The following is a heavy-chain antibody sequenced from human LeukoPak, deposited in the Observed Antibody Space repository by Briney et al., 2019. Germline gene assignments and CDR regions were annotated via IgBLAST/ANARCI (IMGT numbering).Heavy chain of an antibody. CDR1: GFTFSSYS. V-gene: IGHV3-21*01. CDR2: ISSSSSYI. D-gene: IGHD3-22*01. Sequence: SGGSLRLSCAASGFTFSSYSMNWVRQAPGKGLEWVSSISSSSSYIYYADSVKGRFTISRDNAKNSLYLQMNSLRAEDTAVYYCAREGHYYDSSGYSSDWYYYGMDVWGQGTTVTVSS. CDR3: AREGHYYDSSGYSSDWYYYGMDV. J-gene: IGHJ6*02.